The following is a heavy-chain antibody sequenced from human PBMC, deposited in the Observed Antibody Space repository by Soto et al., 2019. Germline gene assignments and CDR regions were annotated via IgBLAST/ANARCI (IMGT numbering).Heavy chain of an antibody. CDR1: GYTFTGYA. CDR3: ARGPGGPDGPGDY. CDR2: INAGNGNT. J-gene: IGHJ4*02. D-gene: IGHD2-15*01. Sequence: VKVSCKASGYTFTGYAMHWVRQAPGQRLEWMGWINAGNGNTKYSQKFQGRVTITRDTSASTAYMELSSLRSEDTAVYYCARGPGGPDGPGDYWGQGTLVTVPS. V-gene: IGHV1-3*01.